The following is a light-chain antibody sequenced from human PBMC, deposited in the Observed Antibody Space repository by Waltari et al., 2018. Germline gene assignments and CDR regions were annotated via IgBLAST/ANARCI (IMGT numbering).Light chain of an antibody. Sequence: DIQMTQSPSSLAASVGDRVTITCRASQGISKFLAWFRQKPGKAPESLIYGASSLQSGVPSRFSASGSGTDFTLTISSLQPEDFASYHCQQSYNTPLTFGGGTRVYIK. CDR1: QGISKF. J-gene: IGKJ4*01. V-gene: IGKV1-39*01. CDR3: QQSYNTPLT. CDR2: GAS.